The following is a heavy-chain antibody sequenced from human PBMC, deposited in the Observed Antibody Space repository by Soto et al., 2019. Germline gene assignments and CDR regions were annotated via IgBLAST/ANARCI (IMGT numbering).Heavy chain of an antibody. D-gene: IGHD3-22*01. V-gene: IGHV4-59*01. CDR2: IYSSGST. Sequence: SETLSLTCTVSGGSIRSYYWNWIRQPPGKGLEWIGYIYSSGSTNYNPSLKSRVTMSVDTSKNQFSLKLSSVTAADTAVYYCARVGYYDSSGYYDYWGQGTLVTVS. CDR1: GGSIRSYY. CDR3: ARVGYYDSSGYYDY. J-gene: IGHJ4*02.